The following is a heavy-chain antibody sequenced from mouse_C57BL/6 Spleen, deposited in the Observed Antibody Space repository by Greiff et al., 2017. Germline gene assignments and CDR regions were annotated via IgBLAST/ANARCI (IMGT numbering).Heavy chain of an antibody. V-gene: IGHV7-3*01. CDR3: ARYYYGSSHFDY. CDR1: GFTFTDYY. CDR2: IRNKANGYTT. D-gene: IGHD1-1*01. Sequence: EVNVVESGGGLVQPGGSLSLSCAASGFTFTDYYMSWVRQPPGKALEWLGFIRNKANGYTTEYSASVKGRFTISRDNSQSILYLQMNALRAEDSATYYCARYYYGSSHFDYWGQGTTLTVSS. J-gene: IGHJ2*01.